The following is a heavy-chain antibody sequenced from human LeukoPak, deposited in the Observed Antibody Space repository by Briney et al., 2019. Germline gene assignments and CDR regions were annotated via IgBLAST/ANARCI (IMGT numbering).Heavy chain of an antibody. CDR1: GFTFSSYS. V-gene: IGHV3-21*01. CDR3: ARDFSLTRLERPFDC. D-gene: IGHD1-1*01. Sequence: GGSLRLSCAASGFTFSSYSMNWVRQAPGKGLEWVSSISSSSSYIYYADSVKGRFTISRDNAKNSLYLQMNSLRAEDTAVYYCARDFSLTRLERPFDCWGQGTLVTVSS. CDR2: ISSSSSYI. J-gene: IGHJ4*02.